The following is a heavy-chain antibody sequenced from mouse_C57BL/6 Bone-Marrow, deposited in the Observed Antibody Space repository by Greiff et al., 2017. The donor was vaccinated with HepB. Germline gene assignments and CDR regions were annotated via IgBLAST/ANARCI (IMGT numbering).Heavy chain of an antibody. CDR2: IHPNSGST. Sequence: QVHVKQSGAELVKPGASVKLSCKASGYTFTSYWMHWVKQRPGQGLEWIGMIHPNSGSTNYNEKFKSKATLTVDKSSSTAYMQLSSLTSEDSAVYYCARSWLLPDYWGQGTTLTVSS. V-gene: IGHV1-64*01. J-gene: IGHJ2*01. CDR3: ARSWLLPDY. D-gene: IGHD2-3*01. CDR1: GYTFTSYW.